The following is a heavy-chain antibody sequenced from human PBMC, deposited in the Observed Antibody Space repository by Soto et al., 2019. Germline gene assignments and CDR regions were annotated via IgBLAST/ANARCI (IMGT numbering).Heavy chain of an antibody. CDR2: IYYSGST. V-gene: IGHV4-59*01. D-gene: IGHD3-9*01. J-gene: IGHJ6*02. CDR1: GGSISSYY. Sequence: PSEALSLTWTVSGGSISSYYWSWILQPPGKGLEWIGYIYYSGSTNYNPSLKSRVTISVDTSKNQFSLKLSSVTAADTAVYYCARDRGGNYDILTGYYYYGMDVWGQGTTVTVS. CDR3: ARDRGGNYDILTGYYYYGMDV.